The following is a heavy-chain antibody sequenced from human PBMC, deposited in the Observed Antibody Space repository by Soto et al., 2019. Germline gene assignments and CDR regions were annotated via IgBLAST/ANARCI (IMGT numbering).Heavy chain of an antibody. CDR1: GFTFSSYV. CDR2: ISGSGGST. Sequence: GGSLRLSCAASGFTFSSYVMSWVRQAPGKGLEWVSAISGSGGSTYYADSVKGRFTISRDNSKNTLYLQMNSLRAEDTAVYYCAKCYDSSGYYPDYWGQGTLVTVSS. CDR3: AKCYDSSGYYPDY. V-gene: IGHV3-23*01. D-gene: IGHD3-22*01. J-gene: IGHJ4*02.